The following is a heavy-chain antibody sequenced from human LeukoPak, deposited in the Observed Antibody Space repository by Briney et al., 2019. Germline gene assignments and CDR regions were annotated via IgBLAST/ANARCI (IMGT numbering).Heavy chain of an antibody. V-gene: IGHV6-1*01. CDR1: GDRVSRNSAA. D-gene: IGHD5/OR15-5a*01. Sequence: SQTLSLTCAISGDRVSRNSAACNWIRQSPSRGLEWLGRTYYRATWSYDYATFVKRRITIRHDTTKTQFFPQYSSVTSEATAVYYCAQSYSVRVGPESDYYFCLDAWGKGTTVTVSS. CDR3: AQSYSVRVGPESDYYFCLDA. J-gene: IGHJ6*03. CDR2: TYYRATWSY.